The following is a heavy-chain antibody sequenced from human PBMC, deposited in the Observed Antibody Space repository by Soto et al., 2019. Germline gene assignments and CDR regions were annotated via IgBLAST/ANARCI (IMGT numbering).Heavy chain of an antibody. CDR1: GFSFSRYD. J-gene: IGHJ4*02. D-gene: IGHD1-26*01. CDR3: AKREAYSTSGDDY. V-gene: IGHV3-23*01. CDR2: ISGSGSFI. Sequence: EVQVLESGGGLVQPGGSLRLSCVASGFSFSRYDMSWVRQAPGKGLEWVSVISGSGSFIYYADSVKGRLTISRDNSKNTVYLDMYSLTDEDTAVYYCAKREAYSTSGDDYWGQGTLVTVSS.